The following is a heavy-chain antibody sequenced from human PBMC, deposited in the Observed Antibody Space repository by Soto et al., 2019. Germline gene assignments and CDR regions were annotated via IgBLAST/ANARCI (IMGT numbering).Heavy chain of an antibody. CDR2: ISVYNGNT. CDR1: GYTFTKYG. CDR3: ARDRIRAAGEGHF. Sequence: QGQLVQSGTEVTKPGASVKLSCKASGYTFTKYGITWVRQAPGHGLEWMGWISVYNGNTYYAQNFQGRVTMTTDRSTSTAYMELRDLRSDDTAVYYCARDRIRAAGEGHFWGQGTQVTV. J-gene: IGHJ4*02. D-gene: IGHD6-13*01. V-gene: IGHV1-18*01.